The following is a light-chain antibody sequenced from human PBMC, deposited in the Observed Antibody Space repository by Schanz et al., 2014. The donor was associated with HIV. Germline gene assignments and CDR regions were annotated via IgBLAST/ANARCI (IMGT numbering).Light chain of an antibody. CDR3: GSYTSSTPRSDV. V-gene: IGLV2-14*02. Sequence: QSVLTQPASVSGSPGQSITISCTGTSSDVGSYNLVSWYQQHPGKAPKLMIYDVTNRPSGVSNRFSGSKSGNTASLTISGLRAEDEGDYYCGSYTSSTPRSDVFGTGTKLTVL. J-gene: IGLJ1*01. CDR1: SSDVGSYNL. CDR2: DVT.